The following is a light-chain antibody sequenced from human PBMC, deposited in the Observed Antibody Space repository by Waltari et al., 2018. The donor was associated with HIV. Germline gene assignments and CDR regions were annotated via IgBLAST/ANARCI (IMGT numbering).Light chain of an antibody. Sequence: DIVMTQSPDSLAVSLGERATINCKSGQSVLYSSNNKDYLAWYQQKPAQPPKLLFYWASTRESGVPDRFGGSGSGTNFTLTINSLQAEDVAVYYCQQYYSTPVTFGGGTKVEIK. J-gene: IGKJ4*01. CDR2: WAS. CDR3: QQYYSTPVT. V-gene: IGKV4-1*01. CDR1: QSVLYSSNNKDY.